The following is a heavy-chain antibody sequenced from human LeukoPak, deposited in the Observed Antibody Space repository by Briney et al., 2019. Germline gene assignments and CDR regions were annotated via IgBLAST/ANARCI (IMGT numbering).Heavy chain of an antibody. CDR1: EFPFDDYG. V-gene: IGHV3-20*04. CDR3: ARDSFYCSGGSCYSAYYFDN. D-gene: IGHD2-15*01. J-gene: IGHJ4*02. CDR2: LIWNGGSP. Sequence: PGGSLRPSCAPSEFPFDDYGMNWFREGPGNGLEWVSSLIWNGGSPGNANSVKGRFTISRDNAKKSLYLQMNSLRAEDTALYYCARDSFYCSGGSCYSAYYFDNWGQGSLVAVSS.